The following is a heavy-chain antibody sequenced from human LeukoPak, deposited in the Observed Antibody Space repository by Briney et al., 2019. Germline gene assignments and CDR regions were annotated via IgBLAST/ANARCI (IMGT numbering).Heavy chain of an antibody. D-gene: IGHD5-18*01. V-gene: IGHV3-21*01. CDR3: AREQLWFDY. CDR2: ISSSSYI. CDR1: GFTFSSYA. Sequence: GGSLRLSCAASGFTFSSYAMSWVRQAPGKGLEWVSSISSSSYIYYADSVKGRFTISRDNAKNSLYLQMNSLRAEDTAVYYCAREQLWFDYWGQGTLVTVSS. J-gene: IGHJ5*01.